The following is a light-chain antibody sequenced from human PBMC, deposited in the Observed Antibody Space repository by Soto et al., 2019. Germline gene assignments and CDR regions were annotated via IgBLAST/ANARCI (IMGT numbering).Light chain of an antibody. V-gene: IGLV2-18*02. CDR2: EVS. J-gene: IGLJ1*01. CDR1: SSDVGSYNR. Sequence: QSVLTQPPSVSGSPGQSVTLSCTGTSSDVGSYNRVSWYQQPPGTAPKLMIYEVSNRPSGVPDRFSGSKSGNTASLTISGLQAEDEADYYCNSYTSSSTYVFGTGTKVTVL. CDR3: NSYTSSSTYV.